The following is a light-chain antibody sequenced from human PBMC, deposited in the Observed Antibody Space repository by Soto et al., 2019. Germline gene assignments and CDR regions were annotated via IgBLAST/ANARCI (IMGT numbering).Light chain of an antibody. CDR3: QQGDT. J-gene: IGKJ5*01. CDR1: QSVNSY. Sequence: EIVLTQSPATLSLSPGERATLSCRASQSVNSYLAWYQQKPGQAPRLLVYDASNRATGIPARFSGSGSGTDFTLTISSLEPKDFAVYYCQQGDTFGQGTRLEIK. V-gene: IGKV3-11*01. CDR2: DAS.